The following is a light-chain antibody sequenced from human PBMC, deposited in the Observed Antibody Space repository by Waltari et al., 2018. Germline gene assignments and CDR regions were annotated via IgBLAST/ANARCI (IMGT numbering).Light chain of an antibody. J-gene: IGKJ4*01. Sequence: EIVLTQSPATLSLSPGGRATLTCRSRQSIQRYLGWYQPKPGQAPRLLINHSYNRATGVPARFSGGGSETDFTLTISSLEPEDSAIYYCQQRADWPLTFGGGTTVEIK. CDR2: HSY. V-gene: IGKV3-11*01. CDR1: QSIQRY. CDR3: QQRADWPLT.